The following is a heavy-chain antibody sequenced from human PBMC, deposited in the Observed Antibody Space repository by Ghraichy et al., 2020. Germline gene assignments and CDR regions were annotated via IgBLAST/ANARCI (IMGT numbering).Heavy chain of an antibody. CDR1: GFTFSSYA. J-gene: IGHJ4*02. CDR3: ASERREATIMLGDY. Sequence: LSLTCAASGFTFSSYAMHWVRQAPGKGLEWVAVDGHSKYYADSVKGRFTVSRDNSKNTLYLQMNSLRAEDTAVYYCASERREATIMLGDYWGRGTLVTVSS. V-gene: IGHV3-30-3*01. CDR2: DGHSK. D-gene: IGHD1-26*01.